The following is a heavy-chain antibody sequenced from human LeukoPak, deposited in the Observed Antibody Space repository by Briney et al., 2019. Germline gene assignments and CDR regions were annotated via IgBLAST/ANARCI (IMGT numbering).Heavy chain of an antibody. D-gene: IGHD2-15*01. V-gene: IGHV3-21*04. Sequence: GGSLRLSCRGSGFPFNGHSMNWVRQAPGKGLEWVSAISFDSYYIFHADSVKGRFTTSRDGAKSSMFLQMNNLRVEDTAVYYCARFGGPGYCRRGSCLLDLWGQGTLVTVSS. CDR1: GFPFNGHS. CDR2: ISFDSYYI. CDR3: ARFGGPGYCRRGSCLLDL. J-gene: IGHJ4*02.